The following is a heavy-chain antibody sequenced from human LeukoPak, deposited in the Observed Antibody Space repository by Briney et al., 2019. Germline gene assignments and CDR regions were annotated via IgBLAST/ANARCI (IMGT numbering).Heavy chain of an antibody. V-gene: IGHV3-7*04. Sequence: GGSFRLSCAASGFTFTYFWMTWVRQAPGKGLEWVANIKNDGSQKYYADSVEGRFTISRDNAKHLLYLQMHGLRADDTAVYYCVWGHYGDYTGQGTLVTVSS. CDR1: GFTFTYFW. CDR3: VWGHYGDY. J-gene: IGHJ4*02. CDR2: IKNDGSQK.